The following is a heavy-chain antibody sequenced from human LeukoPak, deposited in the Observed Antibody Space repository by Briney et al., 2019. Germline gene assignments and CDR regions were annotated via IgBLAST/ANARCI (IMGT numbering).Heavy chain of an antibody. CDR1: GFTFSSYE. V-gene: IGHV3-48*03. J-gene: IGHJ3*02. Sequence: GGSLRLSCAASGFTFSSYEMNWVRQAPGKGLEWASYISSSGSTIYYADSVKGRFTISRDNAKNSLYLQMNSLRAEDTAVYYCARVQGRYDAFDIWGQGTMVTVSS. CDR2: ISSSGSTI. CDR3: ARVQGRYDAFDI.